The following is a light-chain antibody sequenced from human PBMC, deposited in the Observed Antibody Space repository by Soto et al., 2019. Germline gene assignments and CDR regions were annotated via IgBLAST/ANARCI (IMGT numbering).Light chain of an antibody. V-gene: IGLV2-14*01. CDR1: SSDIGRYDY. J-gene: IGLJ2*01. Sequence: QSALTQPASVSGSPGQSITISCTGTSSDIGRYDYVSWYQQHPGKAPKLMIYEVSDRPSGVSNRFSGSKSDNTASLTISGLQAEDEADYYCTSYIASSTLVFGGGTKLTVL. CDR2: EVS. CDR3: TSYIASSTLV.